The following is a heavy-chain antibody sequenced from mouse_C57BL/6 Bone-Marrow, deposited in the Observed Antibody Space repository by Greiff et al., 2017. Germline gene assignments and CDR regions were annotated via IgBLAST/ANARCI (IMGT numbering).Heavy chain of an antibody. D-gene: IGHD1-1*01. CDR1: GYTFTSYW. J-gene: IGHJ3*01. CDR3: ARRDYYGRGFAY. V-gene: IGHV1-50*01. Sequence: QVQLQQPGAELVKPGASVKLSCKASGYTFTSYWMQWVKQRPGQGLEWIGEIDPSDSYTNYNQKFKGKATLTVDTSSSTAYMQLSSLTSEDSAVYYCARRDYYGRGFAYWGQGTLVTVSA. CDR2: IDPSDSYT.